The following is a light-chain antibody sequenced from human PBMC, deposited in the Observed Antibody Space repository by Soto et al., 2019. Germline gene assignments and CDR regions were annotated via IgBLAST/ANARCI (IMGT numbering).Light chain of an antibody. J-gene: IGLJ2*01. CDR2: ADN. CDR1: SGSVAANY. Sequence: NVMLTQPHSVSESPGKTVTISCTRSSGSVAANYVQWYQQRPGRAPTTVIYADNQRPSGVPDRFSGSIDSSSNSASLTISGLKTDDEADYYCQSSDSSTVIFGGGTKVTVL. CDR3: QSSDSSTVI. V-gene: IGLV6-57*04.